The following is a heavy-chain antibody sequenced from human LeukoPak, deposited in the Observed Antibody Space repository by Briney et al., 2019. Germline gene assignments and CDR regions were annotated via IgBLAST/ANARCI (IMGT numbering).Heavy chain of an antibody. Sequence: IPSETLSLTCTVSGGSISSYYWSWIRQPAGKGLEWIGRIYTSGSTNYNPSLKSRVTMSVDTSKNQFSLTLSSVTAPDTAVYYCARAIRDYGDYGVNDDAFDIWGQGTLVTVSS. CDR3: ARAIRDYGDYGVNDDAFDI. V-gene: IGHV4-4*07. CDR1: GGSISSYY. D-gene: IGHD4-17*01. CDR2: IYTSGST. J-gene: IGHJ3*02.